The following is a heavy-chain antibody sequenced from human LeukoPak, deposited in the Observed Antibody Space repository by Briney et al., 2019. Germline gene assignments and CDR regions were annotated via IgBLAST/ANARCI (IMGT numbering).Heavy chain of an antibody. CDR1: GFTFSSYG. V-gene: IGHV3-33*01. Sequence: GRSLRLSCAASGFTFSSYGMHWVRQAPGKGLEWVAVIWYDGSNKYYADSVKGRFTISRDNSKNTLYLQMNSLRAEDTAVYYCARDYVEMATFIDYWGQGTLVTVSS. D-gene: IGHD5-24*01. CDR2: IWYDGSNK. CDR3: ARDYVEMATFIDY. J-gene: IGHJ4*02.